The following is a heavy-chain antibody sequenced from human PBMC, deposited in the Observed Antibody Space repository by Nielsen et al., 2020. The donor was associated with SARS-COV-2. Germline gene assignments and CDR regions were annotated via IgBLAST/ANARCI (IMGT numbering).Heavy chain of an antibody. CDR2: IWYDGSNK. CDR3: ASRDSATGRYFEL. V-gene: IGHV3-33*01. CDR1: GFTFSSYG. Sequence: GGSLRLSCAASGFTFSSYGMHWVRQAPGKGLEWVAVIWYDGSNKYYADSVKGRFTISRDNSKNTLYLQMNSLRAEDTAVYYCASRDSATGRYFELWGRGTLVTVSS. J-gene: IGHJ2*01. D-gene: IGHD5-12*01.